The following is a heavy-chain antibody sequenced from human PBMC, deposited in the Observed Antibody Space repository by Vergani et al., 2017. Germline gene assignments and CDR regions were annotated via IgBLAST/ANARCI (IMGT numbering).Heavy chain of an antibody. Sequence: QVQLVESGGGVVQPGGSLRISCAASGFTFSSYGMHWVLQAPGKGLEWVAFIRYDGSNEYYADSVKGRIIISRDNSKNTLFLQMNSLRAEDTAVYYCAKDRGMTAVAEYWGQGTLVTVSS. J-gene: IGHJ4*02. CDR2: IRYDGSNE. CDR1: GFTFSSYG. CDR3: AKDRGMTAVAEY. D-gene: IGHD6-19*01. V-gene: IGHV3-30*02.